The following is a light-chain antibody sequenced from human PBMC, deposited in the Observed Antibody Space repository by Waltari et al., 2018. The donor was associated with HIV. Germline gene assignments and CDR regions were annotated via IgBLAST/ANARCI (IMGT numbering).Light chain of an antibody. J-gene: IGKJ4*01. CDR2: KAS. CDR1: QSINVW. Sequence: DTQMTQSPSSLSASVGDRVTITCRASQSINVWLAWYQQKPGKAPNLLIFKASIPKSGVPSRFSGSGSGTEFTLTISSLQPDDSATYYCQQYDTSPITFGDGTRVEI. V-gene: IGKV1-5*03. CDR3: QQYDTSPIT.